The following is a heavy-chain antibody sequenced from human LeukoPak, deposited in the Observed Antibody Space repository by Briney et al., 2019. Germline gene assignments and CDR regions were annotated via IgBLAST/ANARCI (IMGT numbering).Heavy chain of an antibody. Sequence: GASVKVSCKVSGYTLTELSMHWVRQAPGKGLEWMGGIIPIFGTANYAQKFQGRVTITADKSTSTAYMELSSLRSEDTAVYYCARDSAYSSSAEYYFDYWGQGTLVTVSS. CDR3: ARDSAYSSSAEYYFDY. CDR1: GYTLTELS. CDR2: IIPIFGTA. J-gene: IGHJ4*02. D-gene: IGHD6-6*01. V-gene: IGHV1-69*06.